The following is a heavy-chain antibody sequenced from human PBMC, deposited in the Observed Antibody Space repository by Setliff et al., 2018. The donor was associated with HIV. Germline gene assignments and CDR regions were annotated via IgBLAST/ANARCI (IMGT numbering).Heavy chain of an antibody. CDR1: GGSMNSDSYS. CDR2: IYVGGSV. Sequence: SETLSLTCTVSGGSMNSDSYSWTWLRQPAGKGPELIGHIYVGGSVIYNPSLASRVTISMVPSKNQFSLKLSSVTAADTAVYYCAHRHEYPLKYYYYMDVWGKGTTVTVSS. CDR3: AHRHEYPLKYYYYMDV. V-gene: IGHV4-61*09. J-gene: IGHJ6*03.